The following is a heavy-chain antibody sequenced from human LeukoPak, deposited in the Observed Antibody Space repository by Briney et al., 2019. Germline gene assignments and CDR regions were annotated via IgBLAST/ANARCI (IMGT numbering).Heavy chain of an antibody. CDR3: ARDPLGHCSSSNCYTRMEFDY. V-gene: IGHV3-21*01. J-gene: IGHJ4*02. CDR2: ISSSSSYI. Sequence: GGSLRLSCAASGFTFSSYSMNWVRQAPGKGLEWVSSISSSSSYIYYADSVKGRFTISRDNAKNSLYLQMNSLRAEDTAVYYCARDPLGHCSSSNCYTRMEFDYWGQETLVTVSS. D-gene: IGHD2-2*02. CDR1: GFTFSSYS.